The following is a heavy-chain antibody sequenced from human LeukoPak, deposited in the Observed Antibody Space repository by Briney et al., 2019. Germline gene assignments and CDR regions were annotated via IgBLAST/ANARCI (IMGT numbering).Heavy chain of an antibody. V-gene: IGHV4-39*01. Sequence: GSLRLSCAASGFTVSSNFMSWIRQPPGKGLEWIGSIYYSGSTYYNPSLKSRVTISVDTSKNQFSLKLSSVTAADTAVYYCARHMAAQSNWFDPWGQGTLVTVSS. J-gene: IGHJ5*02. CDR2: IYYSGST. CDR1: GFTVSSNF. CDR3: ARHMAAQSNWFDP. D-gene: IGHD6-6*01.